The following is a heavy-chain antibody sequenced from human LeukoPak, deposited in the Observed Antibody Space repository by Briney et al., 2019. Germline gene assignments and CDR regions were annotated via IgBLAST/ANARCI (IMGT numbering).Heavy chain of an antibody. Sequence: SETLSLTCTVSGVSISSTSHAWGWSRQPPGKGLEWLGNIYNSGSSNYSPSLRSRVSISVDTSKHQFSLRLRSVTAADTAVYYCGRDTHLESWGQGILVTVFS. CDR3: GRDTHLES. CDR1: GVSISSTSHA. V-gene: IGHV4-39*01. CDR2: IYNSGSS. J-gene: IGHJ4*02.